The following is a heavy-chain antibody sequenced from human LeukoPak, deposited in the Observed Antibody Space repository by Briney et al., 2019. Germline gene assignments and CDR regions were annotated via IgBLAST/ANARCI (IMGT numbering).Heavy chain of an antibody. CDR2: IGTASDT. CDR3: ARGPPRGKYYYMDV. J-gene: IGHJ6*03. D-gene: IGHD1-1*01. CDR1: GFTFSSFD. V-gene: IGHV3-13*01. Sequence: GGSLRLSCAASGFTFSSFDMHWVRQPTGQGLEWVSTIGTASDTYYPGSLEGRFTLSTDNAKNSLYLQMNSLTAGDTAVYYCARGPPRGKYYYMDVWGKGTTVTVSS.